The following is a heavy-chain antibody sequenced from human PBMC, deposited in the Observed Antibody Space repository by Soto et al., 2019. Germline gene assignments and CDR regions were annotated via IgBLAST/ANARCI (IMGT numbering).Heavy chain of an antibody. J-gene: IGHJ3*02. V-gene: IGHV6-1*01. Sequence: PSQTLSLTCAISGDSVSSNSAAWNWIRQSPSRGLEWLGRTYYRSKWYNDYAVSVKSRITINPDTSKNQFSLQLNSVTPEDTAVCYCARDRRYSGSYAPDAFDTWGQGTMVTVSS. CDR3: ARDRRYSGSYAPDAFDT. CDR1: GDSVSSNSAA. D-gene: IGHD1-26*01. CDR2: TYYRSKWYN.